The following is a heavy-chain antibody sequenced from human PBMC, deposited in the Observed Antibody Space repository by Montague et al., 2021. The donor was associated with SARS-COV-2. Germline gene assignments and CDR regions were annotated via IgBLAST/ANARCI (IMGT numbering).Heavy chain of an antibody. CDR1: GASVSSINW. V-gene: IGHV4-4*02. D-gene: IGHD6-13*01. CDR2: IHHTGNI. J-gene: IGHJ4*02. Sequence: SETLSLTCAVSGASVSSINWWSWVRQPPGRGLEWIAEIHHTGNINFNPSLRSRSLISLDSSKNQFSLTLNSVTAADTATYYCASHPVFQQLYSWGQGTLVSVS. CDR3: ASHPVFQQLYS.